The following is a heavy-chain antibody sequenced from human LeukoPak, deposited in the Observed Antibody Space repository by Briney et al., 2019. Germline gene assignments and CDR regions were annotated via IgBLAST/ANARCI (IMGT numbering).Heavy chain of an antibody. CDR3: AKEGSNTWYPVTGFDS. J-gene: IGHJ4*02. D-gene: IGHD6-13*01. CDR2: ISSSSSYI. CDR1: GFTFSSYS. Sequence: PGGSLRLSCAASGFTFSSYSMNWVRQAPGKGLEWVSSISSSSSYIYYADSVKGRFTISRDNAKNSLYLQMNSLRAEDTGIYYCAKEGSNTWYPVTGFDSWGQGTLVTVSS. V-gene: IGHV3-21*01.